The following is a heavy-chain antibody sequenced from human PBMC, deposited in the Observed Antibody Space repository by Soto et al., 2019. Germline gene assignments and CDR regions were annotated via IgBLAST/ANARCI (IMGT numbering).Heavy chain of an antibody. CDR2: INPAGTIT. Sequence: MQMVESGGGSVQPGESLRLSCAASGFPFSHYWMHWVRQTPGKGLVWVSRINPAGTITNYADSVEGRFTISRDNADSALFLQMNSLSAEDTAIYYCTSDTFGLRDTWGQGTLVTVSS. CDR1: GFPFSHYW. J-gene: IGHJ5*02. D-gene: IGHD3-16*01. V-gene: IGHV3-74*01. CDR3: TSDTFGLRDT.